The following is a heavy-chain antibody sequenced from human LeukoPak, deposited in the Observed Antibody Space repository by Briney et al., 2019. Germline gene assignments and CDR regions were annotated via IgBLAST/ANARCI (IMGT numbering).Heavy chain of an antibody. Sequence: GGSLRLSCAASGFTFSSYSMNWVRQAPGKGLEWVSSISSSSSYIYYADSVKGRFTISRDKAKNSLYLQMNSLRAEDTAIYYCARVTNGGYDSGNFDYWGQGTLVTVSS. J-gene: IGHJ4*02. CDR1: GFTFSSYS. CDR3: ARVTNGGYDSGNFDY. V-gene: IGHV3-21*01. CDR2: ISSSSSYI. D-gene: IGHD5-12*01.